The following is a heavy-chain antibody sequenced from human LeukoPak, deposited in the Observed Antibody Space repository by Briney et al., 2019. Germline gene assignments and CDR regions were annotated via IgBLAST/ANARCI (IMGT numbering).Heavy chain of an antibody. V-gene: IGHV1-3*01. Sequence: ASVKVSCKASGYTFTSYGVHWVRLAPGQRLEWMGWINGGNGNTKYSQKFQGRVTITRDTSASTAYMELSSLRSEDTAVYYCARGNIAARGVDYWGQGTLVTVSS. CDR2: INGGNGNT. CDR3: ARGNIAARGVDY. D-gene: IGHD6-6*01. J-gene: IGHJ4*02. CDR1: GYTFTSYG.